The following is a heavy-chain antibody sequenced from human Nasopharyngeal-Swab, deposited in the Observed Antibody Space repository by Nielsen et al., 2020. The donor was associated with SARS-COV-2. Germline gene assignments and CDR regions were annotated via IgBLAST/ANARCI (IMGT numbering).Heavy chain of an antibody. D-gene: IGHD6-13*01. CDR3: ARGLAAAGTDDY. J-gene: IGHJ4*02. Sequence: GESLKISCAASGFTFSNYSMNWVRQAPGKGLEWVANIRQDGSEKYYVDSVKGRFTISRDNAKNPLYLQMNSLRAEDTAVYYCARGLAAAGTDDYWGQGTLVTVSS. CDR2: IRQDGSEK. V-gene: IGHV3-7*01. CDR1: GFTFSNYS.